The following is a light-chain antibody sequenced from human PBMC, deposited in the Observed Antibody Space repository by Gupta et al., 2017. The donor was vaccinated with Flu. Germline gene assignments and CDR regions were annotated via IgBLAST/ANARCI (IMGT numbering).Light chain of an antibody. J-gene: IGLJ3*02. Sequence: QGTGKAPKVMIYAVTSRPSGVSNRFSGSKSGNTASLTISGLQAEDESEYYCSSSTDTYMGVCGGGTRVTVL. V-gene: IGLV2-14*01. CDR2: AVT. CDR3: SSSTDTYMGV.